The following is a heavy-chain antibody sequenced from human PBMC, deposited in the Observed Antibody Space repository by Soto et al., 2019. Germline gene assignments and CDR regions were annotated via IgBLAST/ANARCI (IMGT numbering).Heavy chain of an antibody. CDR2: INPSGGST. D-gene: IGHD3-16*01. J-gene: IGHJ4*02. V-gene: IGHV1-46*01. CDR1: GGTFRSYT. Sequence: ASVKVSCKASGGTFRSYTINWMRQAPGQGLEWMGIINPSGGSTSYAQKFQGRVTMTRDTSTSTVYMELSSLRSEDTAVYYCARDYVGLDYWGQGTLVTVSS. CDR3: ARDYVGLDY.